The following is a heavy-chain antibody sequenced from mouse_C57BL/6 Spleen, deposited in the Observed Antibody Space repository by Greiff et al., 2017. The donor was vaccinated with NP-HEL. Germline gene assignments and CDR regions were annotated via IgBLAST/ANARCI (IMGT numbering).Heavy chain of an antibody. CDR1: GYTFTSYW. D-gene: IGHD1-1*01. CDR3: ARGGGYGSPYAMDY. Sequence: QVQLQQPGAELVKPGASVKLSCKASGYTFTSYWMQWVKQRPGQGLEWIGEIDPSDSYTNYNQKFKGKATLTVDTSSSTAYMQLSSLTSEDSAVYYCARGGGYGSPYAMDYWGQGTSVTVSS. V-gene: IGHV1-50*01. J-gene: IGHJ4*01. CDR2: IDPSDSYT.